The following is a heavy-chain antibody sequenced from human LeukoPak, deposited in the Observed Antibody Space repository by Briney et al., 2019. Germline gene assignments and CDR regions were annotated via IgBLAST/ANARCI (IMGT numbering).Heavy chain of an antibody. CDR1: GFTFDDYA. CDR3: AKDTAVAAAGTGYFQH. J-gene: IGHJ1*01. CDR2: ISWNSGSI. D-gene: IGHD6-13*01. Sequence: GGSLRLFCAASGFTFDDYAMHWVRHATGKGLECVSGISWNSGSIGYAVSVQGRFTISRDNAKNSLYLQMNSLRAEDTALYYCAKDTAVAAAGTGYFQHWGQGTLVTVSS. V-gene: IGHV3-9*01.